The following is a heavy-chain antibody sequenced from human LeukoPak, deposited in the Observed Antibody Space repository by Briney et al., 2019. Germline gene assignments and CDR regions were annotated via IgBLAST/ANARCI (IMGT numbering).Heavy chain of an antibody. CDR3: ARVIAVAGPAGYYYGMDV. V-gene: IGHV4-34*01. CDR1: GGSFSGYY. D-gene: IGHD6-19*01. Sequence: SETLSLTCAVYGGSFSGYYWSWIRQPPGKGLEWIGEINHSGSTNYNPSLKSRVTISVDTSKNQFSLKLSSVTAADTAVYYCARVIAVAGPAGYYYGMDVWGQGTTVTVSS. CDR2: INHSGST. J-gene: IGHJ6*02.